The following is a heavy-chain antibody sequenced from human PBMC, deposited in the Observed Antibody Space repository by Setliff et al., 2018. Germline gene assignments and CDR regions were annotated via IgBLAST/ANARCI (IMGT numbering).Heavy chain of an antibody. CDR1: GFSFSNYW. Sequence: PGGSLRLSCAASGFSFSNYWMSWVRQAPGKGLEWVANIKQDGSDKYYVDSVKGRFTISRDNAKNSLYLQMNNLRAEDTAVYYCARGGYSYGYWGQGTLVTVSS. J-gene: IGHJ4*02. V-gene: IGHV3-7*04. CDR2: IKQDGSDK. D-gene: IGHD5-18*01. CDR3: ARGGYSYGY.